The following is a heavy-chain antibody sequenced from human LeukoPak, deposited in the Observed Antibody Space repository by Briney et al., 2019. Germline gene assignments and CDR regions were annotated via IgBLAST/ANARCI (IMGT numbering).Heavy chain of an antibody. J-gene: IGHJ4*02. CDR2: INPNSGGT. Sequence: GASVKVSCKASGYTFTGYYIHWVRQAPGQGLEWMGWINPNSGGTNYAQKFQGRVTMTRDTSISTAYMDLSRLRSDDTAVYYCARGGRDSSWVIDYWGQGTLVTVSS. CDR1: GYTFTGYY. CDR3: ARGGRDSSWVIDY. D-gene: IGHD6-13*01. V-gene: IGHV1-2*02.